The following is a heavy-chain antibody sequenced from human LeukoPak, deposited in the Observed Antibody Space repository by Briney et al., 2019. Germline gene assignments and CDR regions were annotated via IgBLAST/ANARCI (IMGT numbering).Heavy chain of an antibody. D-gene: IGHD6-13*01. CDR3: ARERTAAGPNNWFDP. J-gene: IGHJ5*02. CDR1: GFDFSSYS. CDR2: ISSSSTYM. Sequence: GGSLRLSCAASGFDFSSYSMNWVRQAPGKGLEWVSSISSSSTYMFHADSVKGRFTISRDNARSSLYLQMNSLRAEDTAVYYCARERTAAGPNNWFDPWGQGTLVTVSS. V-gene: IGHV3-21*01.